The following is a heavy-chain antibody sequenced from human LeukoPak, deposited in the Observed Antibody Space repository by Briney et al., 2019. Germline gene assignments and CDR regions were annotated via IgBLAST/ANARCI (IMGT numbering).Heavy chain of an antibody. CDR2: ISAYNGNT. J-gene: IGHJ4*02. Sequence: GASVKVSCKASGYTFTSYGISWVRQAPGQGLEWMGWISAYNGNTNYAQKLQGRVTMTTDTSTSTAYMELRSLRSDDTAVYYCARDRGSGWSTSKPNDYWGQGTLVTVSS. D-gene: IGHD6-19*01. CDR3: ARDRGSGWSTSKPNDY. V-gene: IGHV1-18*01. CDR1: GYTFTSYG.